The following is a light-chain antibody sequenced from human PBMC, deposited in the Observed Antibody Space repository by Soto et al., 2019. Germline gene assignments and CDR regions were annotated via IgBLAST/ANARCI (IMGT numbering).Light chain of an antibody. CDR2: LNSDGSH. Sequence: QSVLTQSPSASASLGASVNLTCTLCSGHSSNAIAWHQQQPEKGPRYLMKLNSDGSHSKGDGIPDRFSGSSSGAERYLTISSLQSEDEADYYCQTWGTGIVVFGGGTKLTVL. J-gene: IGLJ2*01. V-gene: IGLV4-69*01. CDR3: QTWGTGIVV. CDR1: SGHSSNA.